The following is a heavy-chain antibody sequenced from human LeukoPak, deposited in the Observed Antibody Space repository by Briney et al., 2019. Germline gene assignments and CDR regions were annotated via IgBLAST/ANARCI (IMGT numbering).Heavy chain of an antibody. CDR3: ARAPYDYYYYYGMDV. CDR1: GFIFSSYE. Sequence: GGSLRLSCAASGFIFSSYEMNWVRQAPGKGLEWVSYISSSGSTIYYADSVKGRFTISRDNAKNSLYLQMNSLRAEDTAVYYCARAPYDYYYYYGMDVWGQGTTVTVSS. J-gene: IGHJ6*02. CDR2: ISSSGSTI. V-gene: IGHV3-48*03. D-gene: IGHD4-17*01.